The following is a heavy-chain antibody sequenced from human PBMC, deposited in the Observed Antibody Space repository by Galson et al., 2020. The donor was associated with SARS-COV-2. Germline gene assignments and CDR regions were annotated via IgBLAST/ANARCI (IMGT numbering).Heavy chain of an antibody. V-gene: IGHV1-69*05. CDR3: ARDLLNAFEI. Sequence: ASVKVSCKASGCTFSSYAISWVRQAPGQGLEWMGGIIPIFGTANYAQKFQGRVKITTDESTSTAYMELSSLRSEDTAVYYCARDLLNAFEIWSQGTMVTVSS. CDR1: GCTFSSYA. J-gene: IGHJ3*02. D-gene: IGHD2-15*01. CDR2: IIPIFGTA.